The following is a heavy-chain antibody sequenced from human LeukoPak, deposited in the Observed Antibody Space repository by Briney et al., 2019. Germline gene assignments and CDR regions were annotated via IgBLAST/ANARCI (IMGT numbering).Heavy chain of an antibody. Sequence: GGSLRLSCAASGFTFSSYWMHWVRQAPGKGLVWVSRINSDGSSTSYADSVKGRFTISRDNAKNTLYLQMNSLRAEDTAVYYCARDSPYSGSYFLLDYWGQGTLVTVSS. CDR1: GFTFSSYW. CDR2: INSDGSST. CDR3: ARDSPYSGSYFLLDY. D-gene: IGHD1-26*01. J-gene: IGHJ4*02. V-gene: IGHV3-74*01.